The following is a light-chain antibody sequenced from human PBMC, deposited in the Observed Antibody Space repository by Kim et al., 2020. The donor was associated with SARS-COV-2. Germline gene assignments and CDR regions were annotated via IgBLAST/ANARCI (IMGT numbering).Light chain of an antibody. CDR1: QDILNY. J-gene: IGKJ2*01. CDR3: QQSYHTPRT. V-gene: IGKV1-39*01. Sequence: SASVGDRVTLPCPSIQDILNYLSWYQQAPGQAPKLLIYAASTLKSGVPSRFSGSGSRTDFTLTISSLQPGDFAVYYCQQSYHTPRTFGQGTRLEI. CDR2: AAS.